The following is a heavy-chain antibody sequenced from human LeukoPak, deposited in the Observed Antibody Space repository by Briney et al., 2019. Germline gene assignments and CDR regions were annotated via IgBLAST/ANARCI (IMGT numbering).Heavy chain of an antibody. J-gene: IGHJ4*02. Sequence: GGSLRLSCAASGFTFSSYGMHWVRQAPGKGLERVAIIWNDGSNKYYADSVKGRFTISRDNAKNTLYLQMNSLRAEDTAVYYCARVSSSGWLPFDYWGQGTLVTVSS. V-gene: IGHV3-33*01. D-gene: IGHD6-19*01. CDR2: IWNDGSNK. CDR1: GFTFSSYG. CDR3: ARVSSSGWLPFDY.